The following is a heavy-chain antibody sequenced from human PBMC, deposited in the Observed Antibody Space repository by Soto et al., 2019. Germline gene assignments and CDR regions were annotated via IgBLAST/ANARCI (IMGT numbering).Heavy chain of an antibody. D-gene: IGHD2-2*01. V-gene: IGHV3-21*01. Sequence: GGSLRLSCAASGFTFSSYSMNWVRQAPGKGLEWVSSISSSSSYIYYADSVKGRFTISRENAKNSLYLQMNSLRAEDTAVYYCAGGERGYCSSTSGVDAFDIWGQGTMVTVSS. CDR1: GFTFSSYS. CDR3: AGGERGYCSSTSGVDAFDI. CDR2: ISSSSSYI. J-gene: IGHJ3*02.